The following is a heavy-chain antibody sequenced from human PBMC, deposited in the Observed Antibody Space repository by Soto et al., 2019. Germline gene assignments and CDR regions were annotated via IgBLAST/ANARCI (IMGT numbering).Heavy chain of an antibody. CDR2: IKQDGSEK. Sequence: GGSLRLSCAASGFTFSSYWMSWVRQAPGKGLEWVANIKQDGSEKYYVDSVKGRFTLSRDNAKNSLYLQMNSLRAEDTAVYYCARVVLYSSSSGCYFDYWGQGTLVTVSS. CDR1: GFTFSSYW. D-gene: IGHD6-6*01. V-gene: IGHV3-7*03. J-gene: IGHJ4*02. CDR3: ARVVLYSSSSGCYFDY.